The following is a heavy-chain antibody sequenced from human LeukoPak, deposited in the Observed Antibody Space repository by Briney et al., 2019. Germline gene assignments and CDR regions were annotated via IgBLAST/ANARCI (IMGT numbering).Heavy chain of an antibody. D-gene: IGHD4-17*01. CDR2: INPNSGGT. V-gene: IGHV1-2*06. J-gene: IGHJ6*02. Sequence: ASVKVSCTASGYTFTGYYMHWVRQAPGQGLEWMGRINPNSGGTNYAQKFQGRVTMTRDTSISTAYMELSRLRSEDTAVYYCATGMTTVTNYYYYGMDVWGQGTTVTVSS. CDR3: ATGMTTVTNYYYYGMDV. CDR1: GYTFTGYY.